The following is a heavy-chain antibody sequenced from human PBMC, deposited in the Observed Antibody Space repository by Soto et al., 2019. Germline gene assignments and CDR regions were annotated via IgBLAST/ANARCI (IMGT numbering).Heavy chain of an antibody. Sequence: GGSLRLSCAASGFTFDDYAMHWVRQAPGKGLEWVSGISWNSGSIGYADSVKGRFTISRDNAKNSLYLQMNSLRAEDTALYYCAKSLRSDGSSWFFFDIWGQGTMVTVSS. J-gene: IGHJ3*02. CDR3: AKSLRSDGSSWFFFDI. CDR1: GFTFDDYA. V-gene: IGHV3-9*01. CDR2: ISWNSGSI. D-gene: IGHD6-13*01.